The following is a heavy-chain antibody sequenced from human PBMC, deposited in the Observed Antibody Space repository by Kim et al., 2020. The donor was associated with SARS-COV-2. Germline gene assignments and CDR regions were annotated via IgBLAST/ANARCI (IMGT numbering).Heavy chain of an antibody. Sequence: YADSVKGRFTISRDNSKNTLYLQMNSLRAEDTAVYYCAKVCSSSGYYFDYWGQGTLVTVSS. D-gene: IGHD6-6*01. J-gene: IGHJ4*02. V-gene: IGHV3-23*01. CDR3: AKVCSSSGYYFDY.